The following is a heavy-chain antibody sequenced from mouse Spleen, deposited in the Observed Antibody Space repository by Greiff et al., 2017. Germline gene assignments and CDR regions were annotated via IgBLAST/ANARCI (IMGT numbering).Heavy chain of an antibody. CDR3: ARYDYDVEFAY. Sequence: EVQLQQSGPELVKPGASVKISCKASGYTFTDYYMNWVKQSHGKSLEWIGDINPNNGGTSYNQKFKGKATLTVDKSSSTAYMELRSLTSEHSAVYYCARYDYDVEFAYWGQGTLVTVSA. J-gene: IGHJ3*01. CDR1: GYTFTDYY. D-gene: IGHD2-4*01. CDR2: INPNNGGT. V-gene: IGHV1-26*01.